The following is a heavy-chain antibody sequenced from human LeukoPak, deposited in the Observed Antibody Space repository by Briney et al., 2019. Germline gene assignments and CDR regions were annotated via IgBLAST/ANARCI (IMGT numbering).Heavy chain of an antibody. CDR3: ARRRGELIDFWSGYYLGYYYYYMDV. V-gene: IGHV1-8*01. CDR1: GYTFTSYD. Sequence: ASVKVSCKASGYTFTSYDINWVRQATGQGGEWMGWMNTNSGKTGYEPKFQGRVTMTRTTSISTAYMELSSLGSDDTAVYYCARRRGELIDFWSGYYLGYYYYYMDVWGKGTTVTVSS. D-gene: IGHD3-3*01. CDR2: MNTNSGKT. J-gene: IGHJ6*03.